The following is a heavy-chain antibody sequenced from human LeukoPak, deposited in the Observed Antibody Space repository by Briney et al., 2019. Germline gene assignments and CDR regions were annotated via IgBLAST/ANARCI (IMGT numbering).Heavy chain of an antibody. CDR2: ITSSGGST. D-gene: IGHD4-17*01. V-gene: IGHV3-64*04. CDR3: ARDEITVTSSIDY. J-gene: IGHJ4*02. CDR1: GFTFNTYA. Sequence: GGSLRLSCSASGFTFNTYAMYWVRQAPGKGLEYVSAITSSGGSTYYADSVKGRFTISRDKSKNTLYLQMNSLRAEDTAVYYCARDEITVTSSIDYWGQGTLVTVSS.